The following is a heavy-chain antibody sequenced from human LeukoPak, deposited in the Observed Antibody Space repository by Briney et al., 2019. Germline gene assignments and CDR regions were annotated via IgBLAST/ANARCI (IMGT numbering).Heavy chain of an antibody. Sequence: SETLSLTCAVYGGSFSGHYWSWTRQPPGKGLEWIGYIYHSGSTYYNPSLKSRVTISVDRSKNQFSLKLSSVTAADTAVYYCARQYSSTVDYWGQGTLVTVSS. J-gene: IGHJ4*02. CDR2: IYHSGST. V-gene: IGHV4-34*01. CDR3: ARQYSSTVDY. CDR1: GGSFSGHY. D-gene: IGHD6-19*01.